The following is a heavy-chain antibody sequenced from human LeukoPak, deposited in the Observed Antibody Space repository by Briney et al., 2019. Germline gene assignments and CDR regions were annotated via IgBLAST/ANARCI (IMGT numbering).Heavy chain of an antibody. CDR2: ISYDGSNK. CDR3: AKDSSPYCSGGSCYSRYYGMDV. D-gene: IGHD2-15*01. CDR1: GFTFSSYG. V-gene: IGHV3-30*18. J-gene: IGHJ6*02. Sequence: GGSLRLSCAASGFTFSSYGMHWVRQAPGKGLEWVAVISYDGSNKYYADSVKGRFTISRDNSKNTLYLQMNSLRAEDTAVYYCAKDSSPYCSGGSCYSRYYGMDVWGQGTTVTVSS.